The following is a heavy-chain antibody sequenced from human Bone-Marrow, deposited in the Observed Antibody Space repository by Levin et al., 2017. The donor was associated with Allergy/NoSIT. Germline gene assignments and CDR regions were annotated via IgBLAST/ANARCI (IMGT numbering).Heavy chain of an antibody. V-gene: IGHV1-2*06. CDR3: ARVKRVVPAAMEFDP. CDR1: GYTFTGYY. D-gene: IGHD2-2*01. Sequence: ASVKVSCKASGYTFTGYYMHWVRQAPGQGLEWMGRINPNSGGTNYAQKFQGRVTMTRDTSISTAYMELSRLRSDDTAVYYCARVKRVVPAAMEFDPWGQGTLVTVSS. J-gene: IGHJ5*02. CDR2: INPNSGGT.